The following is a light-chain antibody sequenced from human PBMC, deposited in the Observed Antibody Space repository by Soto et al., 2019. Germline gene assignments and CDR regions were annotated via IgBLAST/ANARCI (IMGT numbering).Light chain of an antibody. CDR2: KVS. V-gene: IGKV2-30*02. J-gene: IGKJ2*01. Sequence: DVVMTQSPLSLPVTLGQPASISCRSSQSLVHSDGNTYLNWFQQRPGQSPRRLICKVSNRDSGVPDRFSGSASGTDFTLKISRVEAEDVGVYYCIQGTHWPYTFGQGTKPEIK. CDR3: IQGTHWPYT. CDR1: QSLVHSDGNTY.